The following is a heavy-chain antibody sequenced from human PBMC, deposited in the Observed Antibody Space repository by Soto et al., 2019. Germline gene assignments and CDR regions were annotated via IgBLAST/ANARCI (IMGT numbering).Heavy chain of an antibody. Sequence: GGSLRLSCAASGFTFSSYGMHWVRQAPGKGLEWVSVIYSGGNTYYADSVKGRFTISRDNSKNTLYLQMNSLRVDDTAVYYCARDPMATIDYWGQGTLVTVSS. D-gene: IGHD4-17*01. CDR1: GFTFSSYG. V-gene: IGHV3-66*01. J-gene: IGHJ4*02. CDR2: IYSGGNT. CDR3: ARDPMATIDY.